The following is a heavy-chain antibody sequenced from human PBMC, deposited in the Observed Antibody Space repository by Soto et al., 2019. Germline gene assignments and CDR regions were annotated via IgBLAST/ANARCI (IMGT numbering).Heavy chain of an antibody. V-gene: IGHV3-9*01. CDR1: GFTFDDYA. CDR2: ISWNGGSI. CDR3: TKGGGPYGDYIGNWFDP. D-gene: IGHD4-17*01. J-gene: IGHJ5*02. Sequence: EVRLVESGGGLVQPGRSLRLSCAASGFTFDDYAIHWVRQAPGKGLEWVSGISWNGGSIGYADSVKGRFTISRDNAKNSVYLQMNGLRAEDTAFYYCTKGGGPYGDYIGNWFDPWGQGTLVTVSS.